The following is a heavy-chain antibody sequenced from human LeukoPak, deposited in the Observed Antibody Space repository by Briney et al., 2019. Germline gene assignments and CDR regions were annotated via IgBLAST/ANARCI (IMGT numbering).Heavy chain of an antibody. D-gene: IGHD1-7*01. J-gene: IGHJ6*02. CDR1: GFTFSSYS. CDR3: ARGLRITGTAVDYYYGMDV. CDR2: ISSSSSYI. V-gene: IGHV3-21*01. Sequence: GGSLRLSCAASGFTFSSYSMNWVRQAPGKGLEWVSSISSSSSYIYYADSVKGRFTISRDNAKNSLYLQMNSLRAEDTAVYYCARGLRITGTAVDYYYGMDVWGQGTTVTVSS.